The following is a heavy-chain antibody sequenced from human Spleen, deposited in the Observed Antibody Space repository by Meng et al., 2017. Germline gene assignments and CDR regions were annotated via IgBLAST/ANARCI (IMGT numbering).Heavy chain of an antibody. V-gene: IGHV3-30*01. D-gene: IGHD3-3*01. CDR2: ISYDGSNK. CDR3: ARDSHSTFWSGYYYYYGMDV. J-gene: IGHJ6*02. Sequence: SCAASGFTFSSYAMHWGRQASGKGLEWVAVISYDGSNKYYADSVKGRFTISRDNSKTTLYLQMNSLRAEYTAVYYCARDSHSTFWSGYYYYYGMDVWGQGTTVTVSS. CDR1: GFTFSSYA.